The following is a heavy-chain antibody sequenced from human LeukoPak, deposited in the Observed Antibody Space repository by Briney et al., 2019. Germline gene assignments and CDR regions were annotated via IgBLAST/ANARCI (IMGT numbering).Heavy chain of an antibody. CDR3: ARDGPGHFDY. CDR1: GFTLSSYG. V-gene: IGHV3-30*03. J-gene: IGHJ4*02. Sequence: PGRSLRLSCAAPGFTLSSYGMHWVRQAPGKGLEWVAVISYDGSNKYYADSVKGRFTISRDNSMNTLYLQMNSLRAEDTAVYYCARDGPGHFDYWGQGTLVTVSS. CDR2: ISYDGSNK.